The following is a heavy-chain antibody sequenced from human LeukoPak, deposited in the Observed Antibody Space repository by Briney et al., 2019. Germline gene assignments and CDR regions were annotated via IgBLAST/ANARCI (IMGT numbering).Heavy chain of an antibody. CDR2: ISGSGGST. CDR3: AKNRVVVPAAMRS. V-gene: IGHV3-23*01. Sequence: GGSLRLSCAASGFTFSSYAMSWVRQAPGKGLEWVSAISGSGGSTYYADSVKGRFTISRDNSKNTLYLQVNSLRAEDTAVYYCAKNRVVVPAAMRSWGQGTLVTVSS. J-gene: IGHJ5*02. D-gene: IGHD2-2*01. CDR1: GFTFSSYA.